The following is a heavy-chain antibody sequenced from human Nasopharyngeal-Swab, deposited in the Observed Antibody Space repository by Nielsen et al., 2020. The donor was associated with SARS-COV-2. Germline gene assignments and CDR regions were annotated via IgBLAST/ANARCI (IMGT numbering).Heavy chain of an antibody. CDR2: INPNSGGT. CDR3: ARSVAGTTHYYYYYGMDV. Sequence: SVKVSRQASRYTFIGYYMHWLRQAPGQGLEWMGRINPNSGGTNYAQKFQGRVTMTRDTSISTAYMELSRLRSDDTAVYYCARSVAGTTHYYYYYGMDVWGQGTTVTVSS. D-gene: IGHD6-19*01. CDR1: RYTFIGYY. V-gene: IGHV1-2*06. J-gene: IGHJ6*02.